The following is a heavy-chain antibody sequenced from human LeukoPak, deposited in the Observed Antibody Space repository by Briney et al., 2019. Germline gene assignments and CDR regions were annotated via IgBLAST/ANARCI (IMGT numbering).Heavy chain of an antibody. V-gene: IGHV4-31*03. D-gene: IGHD5-12*01. Sequence: SETLSLTCTVSGGSISSGGYYWSWIRQHPGKGLEWIGYIYYSGSTYYNPSLKSRVTISVDTSKNQFSLKLSSVTAADTAVYYCARVWGDSGYDPGGAFDIWGQGTMVTVSS. CDR3: ARVWGDSGYDPGGAFDI. J-gene: IGHJ3*02. CDR2: IYYSGST. CDR1: GGSISSGGYY.